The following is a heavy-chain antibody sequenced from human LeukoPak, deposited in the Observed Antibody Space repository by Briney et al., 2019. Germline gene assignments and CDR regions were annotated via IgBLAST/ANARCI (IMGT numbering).Heavy chain of an antibody. CDR3: ARDTEYSSSSYYYYYYMDV. CDR1: GGSISSYY. D-gene: IGHD6-6*01. CDR2: IYTSGST. J-gene: IGHJ6*03. Sequence: SETLSLICTVSGGSISSYYWSWIRQPAGKGLEWIGRIYTSGSTNYNPSLKSRVTMSVDTSKNRFSLKLSSVTAADTAVYYCARDTEYSSSSYYYYYYMDVWGKGTTVTVSS. V-gene: IGHV4-4*07.